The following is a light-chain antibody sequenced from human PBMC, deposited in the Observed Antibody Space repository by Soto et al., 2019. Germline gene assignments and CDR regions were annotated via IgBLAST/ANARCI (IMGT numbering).Light chain of an antibody. CDR2: GNS. J-gene: IGLJ3*02. Sequence: QSVLTQPPSVSGAPGQRVTISCTGSSSNIGAGYDVHWYQQLPGTAPKLLIYGNSNRPSGVPDRFSGSKSGTSASLAITGLQAEDEAEDYCQSYDSSLSGWVFGGGTKLTVL. CDR1: SSNIGAGYD. CDR3: QSYDSSLSGWV. V-gene: IGLV1-40*01.